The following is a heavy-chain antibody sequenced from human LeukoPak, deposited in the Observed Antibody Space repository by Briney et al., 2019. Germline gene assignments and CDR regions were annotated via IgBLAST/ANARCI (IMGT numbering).Heavy chain of an antibody. D-gene: IGHD2-15*01. CDR3: AGHEGGGFQYYFDY. J-gene: IGHJ4*02. CDR1: GGSISSSSYY. V-gene: IGHV4-39*01. Sequence: SETLSHTCTVSGGSISSSSYYWRWIRQPPGRGLEWIGRIYYSGSTYYNPSLKSRVTISVDTSKNQFSLKLSSVTAADTAVYYCAGHEGGGFQYYFDYWGQGTVVTVSS. CDR2: IYYSGST.